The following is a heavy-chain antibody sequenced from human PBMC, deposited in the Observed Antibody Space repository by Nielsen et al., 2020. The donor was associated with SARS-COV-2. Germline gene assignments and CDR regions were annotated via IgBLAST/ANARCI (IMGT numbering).Heavy chain of an antibody. CDR2: IRSKANSYAT. V-gene: IGHV3-73*01. CDR1: GFTFSGSA. J-gene: IGHJ6*03. D-gene: IGHD6-6*01. CDR3: ARAEYKIYYADV. Sequence: GGSLRLSCAASGFTFSGSAMHWVRQASGKGLEWVGRIRSKANSYATAYAASVKGRFTISRDDSKNTAYLQMNSLRAEDTAVYYCARAEYKIYYADVWGKGTTVTVSS.